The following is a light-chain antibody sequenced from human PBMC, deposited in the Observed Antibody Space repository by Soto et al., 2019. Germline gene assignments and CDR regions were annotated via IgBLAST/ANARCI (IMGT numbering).Light chain of an antibody. CDR3: AAWDDSLDGYV. CDR2: TTN. V-gene: IGLV1-44*01. J-gene: IGLJ1*01. CDR1: TSNIGSNI. Sequence: LTQAPSASGAPGQRVTISCSGTTSNIGSNIVNWYQQLPGTAPKLLIYTTNKRPSGVPDRFSGSKSGTSASLAISGLQAEDEADYFCAAWDDSLDGYVFGTGTKVTVL.